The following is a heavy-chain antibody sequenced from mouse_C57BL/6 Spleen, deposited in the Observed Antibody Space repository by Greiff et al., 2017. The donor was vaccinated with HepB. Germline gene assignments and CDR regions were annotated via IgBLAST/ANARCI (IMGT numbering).Heavy chain of an antibody. CDR3: ARDPLYNYGSSYFDY. CDR2: IHPNSGST. D-gene: IGHD1-1*01. Sequence: QVQLQQPGAELVKPGASVKLSCKASGYTFTSYWMHWVKQRPGQGLEWIGMIHPNSGSTNYNEKFKSKATLTVDKSSSTAYMQLSSLTSEDSAVYYCARDPLYNYGSSYFDYWGQGTTLTVSS. J-gene: IGHJ2*01. V-gene: IGHV1-64*01. CDR1: GYTFTSYW.